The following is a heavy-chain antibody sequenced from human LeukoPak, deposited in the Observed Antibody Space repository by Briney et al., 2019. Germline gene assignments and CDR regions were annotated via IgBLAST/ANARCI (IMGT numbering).Heavy chain of an antibody. V-gene: IGHV3-30*03. D-gene: IGHD2-2*02. CDR1: GFTFNKCA. J-gene: IGHJ6*03. CDR3: ARDLYLYYHYMDV. CDR2: ISTDGSHK. Sequence: GRSLRLSCAASGFTFNKCAMHWVRQAPGKGLEWLAVISTDGSHKFYVDSVKGRFTISRDSSRNTLDLQMNSLRAEDTAVYYCARDLYLYYHYMDVWGKGTTVTVSS.